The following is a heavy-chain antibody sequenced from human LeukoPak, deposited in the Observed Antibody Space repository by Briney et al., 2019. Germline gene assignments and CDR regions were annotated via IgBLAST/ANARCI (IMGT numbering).Heavy chain of an antibody. CDR1: GLTFSRYY. J-gene: IGHJ4*02. CDR3: ARFAAAGGSFDY. CDR2: IKQDGSEK. V-gene: IGHV3-7*03. D-gene: IGHD6-13*01. Sequence: PGGSLRLSCAVSGLTFSRYYMSWIRQAPGKGLEWVANIKQDGSEKYYVDSVKGRFTISRDNAKNSLYLQMNSLRAEDTAVYYCARFAAAGGSFDYWGQGTLVTVSS.